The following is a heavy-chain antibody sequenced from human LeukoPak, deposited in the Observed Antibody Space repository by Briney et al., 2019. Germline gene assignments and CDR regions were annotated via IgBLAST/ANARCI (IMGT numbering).Heavy chain of an antibody. V-gene: IGHV3-23*01. D-gene: IGHD5-18*01. CDR1: GFTFSSYV. CDR3: AKNRGSYGLYNWFDS. Sequence: GGSLRLSCAASGFTFSSYVMSWVRQAPGKGLEWVSAISGSGGSTHYADSVRGRFTISRDNSKNTLYLQMNSLRAEGTAVYYCAKNRGSYGLYNWFDSWGQGTLVTVSS. J-gene: IGHJ5*01. CDR2: ISGSGGST.